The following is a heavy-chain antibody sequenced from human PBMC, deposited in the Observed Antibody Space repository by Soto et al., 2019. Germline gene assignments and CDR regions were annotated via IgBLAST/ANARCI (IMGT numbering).Heavy chain of an antibody. CDR1: GGSFSGYY. Sequence: PSETLSLTCAVYGGSFSGYYWSWIRQPPGKGLEWIGEINHSGSTNYNPSLKSRVTISVDTSKNQFSLKLSSVTAADTAVYYCARGVGDSNYLFVRWGQGTLVTVSS. CDR3: ARGVGDSNYLFVR. J-gene: IGHJ4*02. V-gene: IGHV4-34*01. D-gene: IGHD4-4*01. CDR2: INHSGST.